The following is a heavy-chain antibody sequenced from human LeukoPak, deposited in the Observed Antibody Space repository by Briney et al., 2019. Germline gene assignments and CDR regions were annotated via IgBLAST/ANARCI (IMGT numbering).Heavy chain of an antibody. D-gene: IGHD6-19*01. V-gene: IGHV4-59*01. CDR1: GGSISNYY. Sequence: SETLSLTCTVSGGSISNYYWSWIRQSPGKGLEWIGYLYHSETTKYNPSLKSRVTISVDTSKNQLSLHLTSVTAADTAVYFCARDRGGSSGWSESFEYWGQGTLVTVSS. J-gene: IGHJ4*02. CDR3: ARDRGGSSGWSESFEY. CDR2: LYHSETT.